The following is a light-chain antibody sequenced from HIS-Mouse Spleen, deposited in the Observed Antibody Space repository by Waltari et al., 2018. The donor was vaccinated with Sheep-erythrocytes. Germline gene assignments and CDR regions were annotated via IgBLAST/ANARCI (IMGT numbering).Light chain of an antibody. J-gene: IGLJ1*01. CDR3: SSFTSSSTLV. CDR1: SSDVGCYNY. Sequence: QSALTQPASVSGSPGQSITISCTGTSSDVGCYNYVPWYQQHPGKAPKLMIYDVTNRPSGVSNRFSGSKSGNTASLTISGLQAEDGADYYCSSFTSSSTLVFGTGTKVTVL. CDR2: DVT. V-gene: IGLV2-14*03.